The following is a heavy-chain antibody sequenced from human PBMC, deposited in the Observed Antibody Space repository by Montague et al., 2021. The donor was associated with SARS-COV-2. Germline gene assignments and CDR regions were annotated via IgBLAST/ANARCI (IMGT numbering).Heavy chain of an antibody. V-gene: IGHV4-31*03. D-gene: IGHD5-12*01. CDR2: IYYSGST. CDR1: GGSISSGGYY. Sequence: TLSLTCTVSGGSISSGGYYWSWIRQHPGKGLEWTGYIYYSGSTYYNPSLKSRVTISVDTSKNQFSLKLSSVTAADTAVYYCARVEFDGGYDSVPLDVWGQGTTVTVSS. J-gene: IGHJ6*02. CDR3: ARVEFDGGYDSVPLDV.